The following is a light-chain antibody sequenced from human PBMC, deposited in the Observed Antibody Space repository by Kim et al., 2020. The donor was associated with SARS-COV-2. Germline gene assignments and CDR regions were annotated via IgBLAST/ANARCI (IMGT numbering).Light chain of an antibody. J-gene: IGKJ2*03. CDR2: LGS. Sequence: IVMTQSPLSLPVTPGEPASISCRSSQSLLHSNGYNYLDWYLQKPGQSPQLLIYLGSNRASGVPDRFSGSGSGTDFTLKISRVEAEDVGVYYCMQALQTPRSFGQGPKLEI. V-gene: IGKV2-28*01. CDR3: MQALQTPRS. CDR1: QSLLHSNGYNY.